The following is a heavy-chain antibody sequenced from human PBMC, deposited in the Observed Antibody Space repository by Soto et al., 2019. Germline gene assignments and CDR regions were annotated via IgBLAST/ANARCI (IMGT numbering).Heavy chain of an antibody. D-gene: IGHD4-17*01. CDR1: GFTFSSYA. Sequence: GGSLRLSCAASGFTFSSYAMSWVRQAPGKGLEWVSVISDSGGITYYADSVKGRFTISRDNSKNTLYLQMNSLRAEDTAVYYCLKDLKTTVVRAYDCWRQGTLVTVSS. V-gene: IGHV3-23*01. CDR2: ISDSGGIT. CDR3: LKDLKTTVVRAYDC. J-gene: IGHJ4*02.